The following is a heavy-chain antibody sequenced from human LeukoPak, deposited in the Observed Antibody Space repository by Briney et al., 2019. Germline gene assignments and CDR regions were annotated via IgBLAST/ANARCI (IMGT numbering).Heavy chain of an antibody. V-gene: IGHV4-39*07. Sequence: TSETLSLTCTVSGGSISSSSYYWGWIRQPPGKGLEWIGSIYYSGSTYYNPSLKSRVTISVDTSKNQFSLKLSSVTAADTAVYYCARDSPRDKGYDNYYFDYWGQGTLVTVSS. CDR2: IYYSGST. J-gene: IGHJ4*02. D-gene: IGHD5-12*01. CDR1: GGSISSSSYY. CDR3: ARDSPRDKGYDNYYFDY.